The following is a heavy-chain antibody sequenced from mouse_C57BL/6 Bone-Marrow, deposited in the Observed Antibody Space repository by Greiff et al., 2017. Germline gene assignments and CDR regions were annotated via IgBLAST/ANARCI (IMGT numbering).Heavy chain of an antibody. D-gene: IGHD1-2*01. CDR2: INSDGGST. Sequence: EVMLVESGGGLVQPGESLKLSCESNEYEFPSHDMSWVRKTPEKRLALVAAINSDGGSTYYPDTMERRFIISRDNIKKTLYLQMISLRSEDTALYYCARQGVTTAVDYFDYWGQGTTLTVSS. J-gene: IGHJ2*01. V-gene: IGHV5-2*01. CDR1: EYEFPSHD. CDR3: ARQGVTTAVDYFDY.